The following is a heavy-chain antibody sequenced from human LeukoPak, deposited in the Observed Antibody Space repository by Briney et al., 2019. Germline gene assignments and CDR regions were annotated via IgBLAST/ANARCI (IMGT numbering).Heavy chain of an antibody. CDR3: ARDYCSSTSCYPYYYYYGMDV. CDR1: GGSFSGYY. CDR2: INHSGST. J-gene: IGHJ6*02. D-gene: IGHD2-2*01. Sequence: SETLSLTCAVYGGSFSGYYWCWIRQPPGKGLEWIGEINHSGSTNYNPSLKSRVTISVDTSKNQFSLKLSSVTAADTAVYYCARDYCSSTSCYPYYYYYGMDVWGQGTTVTVSS. V-gene: IGHV4-34*01.